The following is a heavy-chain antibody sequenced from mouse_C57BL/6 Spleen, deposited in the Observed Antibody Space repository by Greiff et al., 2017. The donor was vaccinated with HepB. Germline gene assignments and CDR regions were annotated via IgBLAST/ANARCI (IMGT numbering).Heavy chain of an antibody. J-gene: IGHJ1*03. CDR3: ARYGITTVTGYFDV. Sequence: VQLQQSGAELVKPGASVKISCKASGYAFSSYWMNWVKQRPGKGLEWIGQIYPGDGDTNYNGKFKGKATLTADKSSSTAYMQLSSLTSEDSAVYFCARYGITTVTGYFDVWGTGTTVTVSS. CDR1: GYAFSSYW. D-gene: IGHD1-1*01. V-gene: IGHV1-80*01. CDR2: IYPGDGDT.